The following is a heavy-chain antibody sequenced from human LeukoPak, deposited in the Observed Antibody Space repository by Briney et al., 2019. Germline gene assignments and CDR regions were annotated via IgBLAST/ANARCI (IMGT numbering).Heavy chain of an antibody. CDR3: ALLSTAFDY. CDR2: ISSSSSYT. Sequence: GGSLRLSCAASGFAFSDYYMSWIRQAPGKGREWVSYISSSSSYTNYADSVKGRFTISRDNAKNSLYLQMNSLRAEDTAVYYCALLSTAFDYWGQGTLVTVSS. V-gene: IGHV3-11*06. D-gene: IGHD2-15*01. J-gene: IGHJ4*02. CDR1: GFAFSDYY.